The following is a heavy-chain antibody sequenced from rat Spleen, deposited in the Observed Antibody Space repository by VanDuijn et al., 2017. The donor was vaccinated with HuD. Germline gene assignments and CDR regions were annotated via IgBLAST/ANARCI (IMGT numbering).Heavy chain of an antibody. D-gene: IGHD1-8*01. CDR1: GFTFSNYD. CDR2: ISPSGGST. CDR3: ARHRYKRTVAAVDY. J-gene: IGHJ2*01. V-gene: IGHV5-25*01. Sequence: EVQLVESGGGLVQPGRSLKLSCAASGFTFSNYDMAWVRQAPTKGLEWVASISPSGGSTYYRDSVKGRFTVSRDNAKSTLYLQMNSLRSEDTATYYCARHRYKRTVAAVDYWGQGVMVTVSS.